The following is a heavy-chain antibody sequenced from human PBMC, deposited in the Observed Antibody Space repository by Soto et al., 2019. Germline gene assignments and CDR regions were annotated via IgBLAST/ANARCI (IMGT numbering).Heavy chain of an antibody. V-gene: IGHV1-69*06. D-gene: IGHD3-3*01. Sequence: SVKVSCKASGGTFSSYAISWVRQAPGQGLEWMGGIIPIFGTANYAQKFQGRVTITADKSTSTAYMELSSLRSEDTAVYYCARDSDFWSGYTYYYYYYGMDVWGQGTTVTVSS. CDR2: IIPIFGTA. CDR1: GGTFSSYA. CDR3: ARDSDFWSGYTYYYYYYGMDV. J-gene: IGHJ6*02.